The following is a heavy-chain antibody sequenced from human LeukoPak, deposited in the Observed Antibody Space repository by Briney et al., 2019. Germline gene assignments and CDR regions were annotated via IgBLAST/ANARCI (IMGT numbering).Heavy chain of an antibody. Sequence: GGSLRLSCAASGFTFSSYSMNWVRQAPGKGLEWVSSISSSSSYIYYADSVKGRFTISRDNAKNSLYLQINSLRAEDTAVYYCARELLGYGDRDGYWGQGTLVTVSS. CDR1: GFTFSSYS. D-gene: IGHD4-17*01. V-gene: IGHV3-21*01. J-gene: IGHJ4*02. CDR3: ARELLGYGDRDGY. CDR2: ISSSSSYI.